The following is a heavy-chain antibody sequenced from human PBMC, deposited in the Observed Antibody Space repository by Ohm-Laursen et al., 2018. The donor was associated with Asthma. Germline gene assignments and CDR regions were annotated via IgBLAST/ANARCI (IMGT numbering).Heavy chain of an antibody. CDR1: GFTFSGSA. V-gene: IGHV3-73*01. D-gene: IGHD3-3*01. CDR3: ARDSPYYDFWSGYSNNWFDP. CDR2: VRSKANSYAT. J-gene: IGHJ5*02. Sequence: SLRLSCAASGFTFSGSAMHWVRQASGKGLEWVGRVRSKANSYATAYTASVKGRFTISRDDSKNMAYLQMNSLKTEDTAVYYCARDSPYYDFWSGYSNNWFDPWGQGTLVTVSS.